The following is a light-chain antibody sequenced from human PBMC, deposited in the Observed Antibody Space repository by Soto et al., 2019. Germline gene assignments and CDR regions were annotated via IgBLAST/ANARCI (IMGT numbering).Light chain of an antibody. CDR1: TSDIGSNT. Sequence: QSVLTQPPSASGTPGQRVTISCSGSTSDIGSNTVNWFQQLPGTAPKLLIYSTNQRPSGVPDRFSGSKSGTSASLAIIGLQAEDEADYYCATWADSLDGLLFGGGTKVTVL. CDR3: ATWADSLDGLL. V-gene: IGLV1-44*01. J-gene: IGLJ2*01. CDR2: STN.